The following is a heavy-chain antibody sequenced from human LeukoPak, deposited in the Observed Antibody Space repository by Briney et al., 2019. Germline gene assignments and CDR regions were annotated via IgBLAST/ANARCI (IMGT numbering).Heavy chain of an antibody. Sequence: SVKVSCKASGYTLTRYYMHWVRQAPGQGLEWMGRIIPILGIANYAQKFQGRVTITADKSTSTAYMELSSLRSEDTAVYYCARAIPGIAVAGTGGIDYWGQGTLVTVSS. CDR2: IIPILGIA. D-gene: IGHD6-19*01. CDR1: GYTLTRYY. V-gene: IGHV1-69*04. CDR3: ARAIPGIAVAGTGGIDY. J-gene: IGHJ4*02.